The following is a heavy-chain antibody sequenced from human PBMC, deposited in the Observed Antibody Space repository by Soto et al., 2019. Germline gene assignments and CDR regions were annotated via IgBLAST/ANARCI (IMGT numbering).Heavy chain of an antibody. CDR3: ARGVGSGSYYNQYNWFDP. Sequence: ASVKVSCKASGYTFTNYGFSWVRQAPGQGLEWMGWISAYNGNTKYAQKLQGRVTMTTDTSTSTAYMELRSLRSDDTAVYYCARGVGSGSYYNQYNWFDPWGQGTLVTVSS. V-gene: IGHV1-18*01. D-gene: IGHD3-10*01. CDR2: ISAYNGNT. CDR1: GYTFTNYG. J-gene: IGHJ5*02.